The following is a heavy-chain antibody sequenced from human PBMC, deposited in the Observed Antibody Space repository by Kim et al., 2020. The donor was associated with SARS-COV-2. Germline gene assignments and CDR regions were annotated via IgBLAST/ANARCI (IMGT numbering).Heavy chain of an antibody. CDR2: ISYDGSNK. CDR3: ARFPMVRGVTYY. CDR1: GFTFSSYA. D-gene: IGHD3-10*01. V-gene: IGHV3-30*04. Sequence: GGSLRLSCAASGFTFSSYAMHWVRQAPGKGLEWVAVISYDGSNKYYADSVKGRFTISRDNSKNTLYLQMNSLRAEDTAVYYCARFPMVRGVTYYWGQGT. J-gene: IGHJ4*02.